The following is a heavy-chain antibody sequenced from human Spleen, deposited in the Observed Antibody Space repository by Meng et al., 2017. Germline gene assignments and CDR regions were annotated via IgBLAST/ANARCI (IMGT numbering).Heavy chain of an antibody. CDR3: ARGPTTMAHDLDY. CDR1: GGSFSDYY. J-gene: IGHJ4*02. V-gene: IGHV4-34*01. D-gene: IGHD4-11*01. Sequence: QVQLQQWGAGLLKPSETLSLTCVVSGGSFSDYYWSWIRHPPGKGLEWIGEINHSGSTNYNPSLEGRATISVDTSQNNLSLKLSSVTAADSAVYYCARGPTTMAHDLDYWGQGTLVTVSS. CDR2: INHSGST.